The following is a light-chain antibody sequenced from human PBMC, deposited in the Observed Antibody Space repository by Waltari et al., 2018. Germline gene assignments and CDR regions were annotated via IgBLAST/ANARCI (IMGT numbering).Light chain of an antibody. V-gene: IGKV1-33*01. CDR3: QQYDNFPL. CDR1: QDIGKF. Sequence: DIQMTQSPSSLTASVGDRVTITCQASQDIGKFLNWFHQKPGKAPKVLIYATSNLAIGVPSRFSGSGSATDFTFTISSLQPEDVGTYFCQQYDNFPLFGGGTKVEIK. CDR2: ATS. J-gene: IGKJ4*01.